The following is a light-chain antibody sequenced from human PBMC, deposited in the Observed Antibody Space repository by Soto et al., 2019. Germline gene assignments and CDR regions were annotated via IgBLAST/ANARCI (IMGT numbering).Light chain of an antibody. V-gene: IGLV1-40*01. J-gene: IGLJ3*02. CDR1: TSNIGDYD. CDR2: GNN. CDR3: QAYDRSQSGSV. Sequence: QSVLTQPPSVSGAPGQRVNISCAGSTSNIGDYDVHWYQQLPGTAPKLLIYGNNNRPSGVPDRFSGSKSGTSASLAITGLQAEDEADYYCQAYDRSQSGSVFGGGTKITVL.